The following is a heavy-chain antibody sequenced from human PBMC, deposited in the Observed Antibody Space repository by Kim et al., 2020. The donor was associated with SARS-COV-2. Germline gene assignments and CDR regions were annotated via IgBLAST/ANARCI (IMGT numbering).Heavy chain of an antibody. V-gene: IGHV3-15*01. D-gene: IGHD3-22*01. CDR3: TTGSNYYDSSGYSGRIDY. Sequence: KGRFTISRDDSKNTLYLQMNSLKTEDTAVYYCTTGSNYYDSSGYSGRIDYWGQGTLVTVSS. J-gene: IGHJ4*02.